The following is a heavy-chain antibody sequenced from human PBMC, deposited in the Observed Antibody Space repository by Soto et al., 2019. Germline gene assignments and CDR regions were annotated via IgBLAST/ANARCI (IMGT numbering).Heavy chain of an antibody. V-gene: IGHV1-69*02. J-gene: IGHJ5*02. CDR1: GGTFSSYT. CDR2: IIPILGIG. Sequence: SVKVSCKASGGTFSSYTISWVRQAPGQGLEWMGRIIPILGIGNYAQKFQGRVTITADKSTSTAYMELSSLRSEDTAVYYCARNTEYSSSSVWFDPWGQGTLVTVSS. CDR3: ARNTEYSSSSVWFDP. D-gene: IGHD6-6*01.